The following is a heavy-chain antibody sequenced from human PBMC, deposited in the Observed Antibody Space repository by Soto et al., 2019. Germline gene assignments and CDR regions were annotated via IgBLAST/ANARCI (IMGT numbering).Heavy chain of an antibody. CDR1: GFTFSSYG. CDR3: VTAIYDFWSGYQTDVPDY. CDR2: IWYGGSNK. J-gene: IGHJ4*02. D-gene: IGHD3-3*01. V-gene: IGHV3-33*01. Sequence: HPGGSLSLSCAASGFTFSSYGMHWVRQAPGKGLEWVAVIWYGGSNKYYADSVKGRFTISRDDSKNTLYLQMNSLRAEDTAVYYCVTAIYDFWSGYQTDVPDYWGQGTLVTVSS.